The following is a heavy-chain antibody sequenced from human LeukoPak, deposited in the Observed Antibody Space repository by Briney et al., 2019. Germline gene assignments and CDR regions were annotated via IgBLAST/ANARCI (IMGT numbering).Heavy chain of an antibody. CDR2: IHYRGTT. CDR1: GDSLTTDDSF. J-gene: IGHJ3*02. V-gene: IGHV4-31*03. D-gene: IGHD1-1*01. Sequence: SQTLSLTCTVSGDSLTTDDSFWSWIRQFPGKGLEWIGYIHYRGTTNYNPSLKSRLSMSIDMSKNQFSLNLTSVTAADTAIYYCARDGYINDAFDIWGQGIVVTVSS. CDR3: ARDGYINDAFDI.